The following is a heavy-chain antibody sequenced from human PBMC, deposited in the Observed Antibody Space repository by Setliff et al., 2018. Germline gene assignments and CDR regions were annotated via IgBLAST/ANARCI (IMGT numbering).Heavy chain of an antibody. D-gene: IGHD5-18*01. CDR2: INPNRGGT. CDR3: ARFSGHNYGSFDS. J-gene: IGHJ4*02. CDR1: GYTFSDYY. Sequence: ASVKVSCKTSGYTFSDYYIHWVRQAPGQGLEWMGWINPNRGGTSYAQRFQGRVTMTRDTSISTAYMELSSLRSDDTAVYYCARFSGHNYGSFDSWGQGTLVTVSS. V-gene: IGHV1-2*02.